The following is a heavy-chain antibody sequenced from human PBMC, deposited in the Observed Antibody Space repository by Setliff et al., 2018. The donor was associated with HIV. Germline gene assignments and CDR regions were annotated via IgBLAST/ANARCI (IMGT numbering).Heavy chain of an antibody. D-gene: IGHD6-6*01. J-gene: IGHJ4*02. CDR1: GFSVSTYW. Sequence: GGSLRLSCAASGFSVSTYWMNWVRQAPGKGLEWVANIEKDGSEKYYVDSVKGRFTISRDNAKNSLYLQMNSLSAEDTAVYYCARGHYSSSSGWGQGALVTVSS. V-gene: IGHV3-7*03. CDR2: IEKDGSEK. CDR3: ARGHYSSSSG.